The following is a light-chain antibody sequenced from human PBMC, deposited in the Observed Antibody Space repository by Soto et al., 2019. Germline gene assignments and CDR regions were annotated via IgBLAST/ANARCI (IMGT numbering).Light chain of an antibody. CDR1: SSDVSVYNY. Sequence: QSALTQPRSVSGSPGQSVTISCTGTSSDVSVYNYVSWYQQHPGKAPKLVIYDVSKRPSGVPDRFSGSKSGNTASLTISGLQAEDEADYYCCSYAGSFTLLFGGGTKLTVL. CDR2: DVS. J-gene: IGLJ2*01. CDR3: CSYAGSFTLL. V-gene: IGLV2-11*01.